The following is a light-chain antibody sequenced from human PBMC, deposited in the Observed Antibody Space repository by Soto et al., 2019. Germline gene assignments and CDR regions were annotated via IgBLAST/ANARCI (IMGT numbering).Light chain of an antibody. CDR1: QSVSTH. V-gene: IGKV3-15*01. J-gene: IGKJ5*01. Sequence: EIVMTQSPATLSVSPGEGATLSCRASQSVSTHFAWYQQIPGQAPRLLIYGTSTRAAGIPARFSGRGSGTEFTFTISSLQSEDFAVYHCQQYHDGPITFGQGTRLEIK. CDR2: GTS. CDR3: QQYHDGPIT.